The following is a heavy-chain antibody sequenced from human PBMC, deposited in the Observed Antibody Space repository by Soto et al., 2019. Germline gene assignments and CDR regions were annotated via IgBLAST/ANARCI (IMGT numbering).Heavy chain of an antibody. CDR1: GYSFTSYW. J-gene: IGHJ4*02. D-gene: IGHD1-26*01. CDR2: IDPSDSYT. V-gene: IGHV5-10-1*01. CDR3: ARQEQAQAVQIDY. Sequence: EVQLVPSGAEVKKPGESLRISCKGSGYSFTSYWINWVRQMPGKGLEWMGRIDPSDSYTNYSPSFQGHVTISADKSISTAYLQWSSLKASDTAMYYCARQEQAQAVQIDYWGQGTLVTVSS.